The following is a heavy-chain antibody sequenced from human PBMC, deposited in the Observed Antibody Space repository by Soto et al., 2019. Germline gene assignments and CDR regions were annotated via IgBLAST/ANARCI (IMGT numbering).Heavy chain of an antibody. CDR3: AVDSLANLDY. CDR1: GFTFIGWA. Sequence: QVQLVESGGGVVKPGRSLRLSCAASGFTFIGWAMHWFRQAPGKGLEWVAVISYDGSDAYYADSVKGRFTISRDNSQSTLYLQMNSLRAEDTAVYYCAVDSLANLDYWGQGTLVTVSS. J-gene: IGHJ4*02. V-gene: IGHV3-30-3*01. CDR2: ISYDGSDA. D-gene: IGHD3-3*01.